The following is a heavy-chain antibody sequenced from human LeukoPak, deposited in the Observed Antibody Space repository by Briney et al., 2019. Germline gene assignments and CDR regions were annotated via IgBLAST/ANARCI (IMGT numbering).Heavy chain of an antibody. J-gene: IGHJ4*02. CDR2: IIPIFGTA. D-gene: IGHD2-2*01. CDR3: ARDLRIGYCSSTSCSPKAGYFDY. CDR1: GGTFSSYA. Sequence: SVKVSCKASGGTFSSYAISWVRQAPGQGLEWMGGIIPIFGTANYAQKFQGRVTITADESTSTAYMELRSLRSDDTAVYYCARDLRIGYCSSTSCSPKAGYFDYWGQGTLVTVSS. V-gene: IGHV1-69*13.